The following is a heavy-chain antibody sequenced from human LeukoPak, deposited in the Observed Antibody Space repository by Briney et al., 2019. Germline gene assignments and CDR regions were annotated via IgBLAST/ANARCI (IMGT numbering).Heavy chain of an antibody. J-gene: IGHJ4*02. CDR1: GGTFSSYA. Sequence: VASVKVSCKASGGTFSSYAISWVRQAPGQGLEWMGGIIPIFGTANYAQKFQGRVTITTGESTSTAYMELSSLRSEDTAVYYCARDASGSGWLDYWGQGTLVTVSS. V-gene: IGHV1-69*05. D-gene: IGHD6-19*01. CDR3: ARDASGSGWLDY. CDR2: IIPIFGTA.